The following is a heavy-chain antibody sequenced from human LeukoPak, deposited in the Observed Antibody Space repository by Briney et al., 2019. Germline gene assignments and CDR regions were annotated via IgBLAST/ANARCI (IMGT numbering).Heavy chain of an antibody. CDR1: GYSFTTHW. Sequence: KYGESLKISCKGSGYSFTTHWIGWVRQMPGKGLELMGIIYPGGSDIRYSPSFQGQVTISADKSISTAYLQWSSLKASDTAMYYCARLPYCGGDCYPNWFDPWGQGTLVTVSS. V-gene: IGHV5-51*01. CDR2: IYPGGSDI. CDR3: ARLPYCGGDCYPNWFDP. J-gene: IGHJ5*02. D-gene: IGHD2-21*02.